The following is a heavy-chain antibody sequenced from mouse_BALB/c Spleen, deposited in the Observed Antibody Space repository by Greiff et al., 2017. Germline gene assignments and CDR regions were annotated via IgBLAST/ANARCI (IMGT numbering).Heavy chain of an antibody. D-gene: IGHD1-2*01. J-gene: IGHJ2*01. V-gene: IGHV5-6-4*01. CDR3: TRDHPTAYDFDY. Sequence: EVQRVESGGGLVKPGGSLKLSCAASGFTFSSYTMSWVRQTPEKRLEWVATISSGGSYTYYPDSVKGRFTISRDNAKNTLYLQMSSLKSEDTAMYDGTRDHPTAYDFDYWGQGTTLTVSS. CDR2: ISSGGSYT. CDR1: GFTFSSYT.